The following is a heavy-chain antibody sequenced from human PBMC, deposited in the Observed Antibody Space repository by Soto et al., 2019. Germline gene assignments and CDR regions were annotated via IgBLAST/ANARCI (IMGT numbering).Heavy chain of an antibody. CDR1: GFTFSNAW. Sequence: EVQLVESGGGLVKPGGSLRLSCAASGFTFSNAWMNWVRQAPGKGLEWVGRIKSKTDGGTTDYAAPVKGRFTISRDDSKNTLYLQMNRLKTEDTAVYYCTTEGVLLWFGELSDPDYWGQGTLVTVSS. CDR3: TTEGVLLWFGELSDPDY. V-gene: IGHV3-15*07. CDR2: IKSKTDGGTT. J-gene: IGHJ4*02. D-gene: IGHD3-10*01.